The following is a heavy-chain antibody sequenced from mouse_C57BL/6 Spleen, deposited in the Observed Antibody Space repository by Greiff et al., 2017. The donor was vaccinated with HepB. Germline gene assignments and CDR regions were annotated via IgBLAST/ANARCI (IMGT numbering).Heavy chain of an antibody. CDR2: ISDGGSYT. CDR3: ARAPLTVWYFDV. CDR1: GFTFSSYA. V-gene: IGHV5-4*03. J-gene: IGHJ1*03. Sequence: DVMLVESGGGLVKPGGSLKLSCAASGFTFSSYAMSWVRQTPEKRLEWVATISDGGSYTYYPDNVKGRFTISRDNAKNNLYLQMSHLKSEDTAMYYCARAPLTVWYFDVWGTGTTVTVSS.